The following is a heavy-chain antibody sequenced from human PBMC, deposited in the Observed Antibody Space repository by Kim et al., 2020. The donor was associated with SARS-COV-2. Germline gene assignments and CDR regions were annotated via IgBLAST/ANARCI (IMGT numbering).Heavy chain of an antibody. CDR3: ARALVSWRVIIRDFDY. CDR1: GGSISSGGYY. Sequence: SETLSLTCTVSGGSISSGGYYWSWIRQHPGKGLEWIGYIYYSGSTYYNPSLKSRVTISVDTSKNQFSLKLSSVTAADTAVYYCARALVSWRVIIRDFDYWGQGTLVTVSS. CDR2: IYYSGST. J-gene: IGHJ4*02. V-gene: IGHV4-31*03. D-gene: IGHD3-10*01.